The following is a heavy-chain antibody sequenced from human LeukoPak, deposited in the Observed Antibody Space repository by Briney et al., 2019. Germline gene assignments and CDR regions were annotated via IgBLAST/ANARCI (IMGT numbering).Heavy chain of an antibody. CDR3: ARDLSAFGGIIVKYYFDY. D-gene: IGHD3-16*02. J-gene: IGHJ4*02. V-gene: IGHV3-7*01. CDR1: GFTFSSSW. CDR2: IKQDGSEK. Sequence: GGSLRLSCAASGFTFSSSWMSSVRQAPGKWLEWVANIKQDGSEKYYVDSVKGRFTISRDNAKNSLYLQMNSLRAEDTAVYYCARDLSAFGGIIVKYYFDYWGQGTLVTVSS.